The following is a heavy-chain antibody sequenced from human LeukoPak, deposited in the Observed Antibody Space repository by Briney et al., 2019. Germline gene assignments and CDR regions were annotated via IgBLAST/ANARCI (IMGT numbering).Heavy chain of an antibody. CDR1: GFPFSSYV. J-gene: IGHJ1*01. Sequence: PGGSLRLSCAASGFPFSSYVMHWVRHAPGKGLEGVAVISYDGRTKYYADSLKGRFTISRDNSKNTLYLQMNSLRIEDTAVYYCARPGIVVVPNTREEYFQHWGQGTLVTVSS. CDR2: ISYDGRTK. D-gene: IGHD2-2*01. V-gene: IGHV3-30*04. CDR3: ARPGIVVVPNTREEYFQH.